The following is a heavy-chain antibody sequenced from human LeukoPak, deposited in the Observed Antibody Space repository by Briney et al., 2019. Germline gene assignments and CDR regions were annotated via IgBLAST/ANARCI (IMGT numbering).Heavy chain of an antibody. CDR1: GYTFTSYY. Sequence: ASVKVSCKASGYTFTSYYMHWVRQAPGQGLEWMGWINPNSGGTNYAQKFQGRVTMTRDTSISTAYIELSRLRSDDTAVYYCARDYSTYCSSTSCQTAHDIWGQGTMVTVSS. J-gene: IGHJ3*02. CDR3: ARDYSTYCSSTSCQTAHDI. CDR2: INPNSGGT. V-gene: IGHV1-2*02. D-gene: IGHD2-2*01.